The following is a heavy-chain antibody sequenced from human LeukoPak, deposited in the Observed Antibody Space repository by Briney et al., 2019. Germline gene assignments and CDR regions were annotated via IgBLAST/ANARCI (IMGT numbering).Heavy chain of an antibody. J-gene: IGHJ4*02. Sequence: SETLSLTCTVSGGSISSYYWSWIRQPPGKGLEWIGYIYYSGSTNYNPSLKGRVTISVDTSKNQFSLKLSSVTAADTAVYYCARVDSLGSSWFNYWGQGTLVTVSS. V-gene: IGHV4-59*01. CDR2: IYYSGST. D-gene: IGHD6-13*01. CDR1: GGSISSYY. CDR3: ARVDSLGSSWFNY.